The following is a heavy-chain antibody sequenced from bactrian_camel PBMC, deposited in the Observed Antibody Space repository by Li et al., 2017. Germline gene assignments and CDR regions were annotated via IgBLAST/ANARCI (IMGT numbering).Heavy chain of an antibody. Sequence: HVQLVESGGGSVQAGGSLKLACKASGFTLYSSDMAWYRQAPGNECELVSSISGDGSTYYTDSVKGRFTISHDKDKNSIDLQMNSLKPDDTAMYYCAATGQMLKVAGCRTQGTQVTVS. CDR2: ISGDGST. D-gene: IGHD1*01. V-gene: IGHV3S63*01. J-gene: IGHJ4*01. CDR1: GFTLYSSD.